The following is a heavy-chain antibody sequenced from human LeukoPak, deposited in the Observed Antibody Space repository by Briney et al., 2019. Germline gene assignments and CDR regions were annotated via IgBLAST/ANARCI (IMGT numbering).Heavy chain of an antibody. V-gene: IGHV3-23*01. CDR1: GFTLSSYA. J-gene: IGHJ4*02. CDR3: AKAPVTTCSGAYCYPFDY. Sequence: GGSLRLSCAASGFTLSSYAMSWVRQGPGKGLEWFSAISVSGNTYHADSVKGRFTISRDSYKNTLYLQMNSLRAEDAAVYYCAKAPVTTCSGAYCYPFDYWGQGTLVTVSS. D-gene: IGHD2-15*01. CDR2: ISVSGNT.